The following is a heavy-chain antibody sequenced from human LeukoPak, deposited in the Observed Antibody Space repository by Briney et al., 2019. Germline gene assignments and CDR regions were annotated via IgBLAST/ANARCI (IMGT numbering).Heavy chain of an antibody. CDR2: IWYDGSSK. J-gene: IGHJ6*02. CDR3: AKGSGYLWSYYYYGMDV. Sequence: QPGRSLRLSCAASGFTFSSYGMHWVRQAPGKGLEWVALIWYDGSSKKHADSVRGRFTISRDDSKNTLYLQMDSLRAEDTAVYYCAKGSGYLWSYYYYGMDVWGQGTTVTVSS. D-gene: IGHD5-12*01. V-gene: IGHV3-33*06. CDR1: GFTFSSYG.